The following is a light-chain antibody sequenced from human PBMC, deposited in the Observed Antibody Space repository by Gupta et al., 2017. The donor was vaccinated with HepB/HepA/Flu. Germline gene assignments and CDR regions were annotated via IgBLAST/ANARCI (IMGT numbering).Light chain of an antibody. CDR3: QQYESGPPLLT. CDR2: DAS. CDR1: RSVSSN. V-gene: IGKV3-15*01. Sequence: EIVVTQSPATLSVSPGERATVSCRASRSVSSNLAWYQQRPGQAPRLLIYDASTRATGVPARFSGSGSGTEFTLTITSLQSEDSAIYYCQQYESGPPLLTFGPGTTVEIK. J-gene: IGKJ3*01.